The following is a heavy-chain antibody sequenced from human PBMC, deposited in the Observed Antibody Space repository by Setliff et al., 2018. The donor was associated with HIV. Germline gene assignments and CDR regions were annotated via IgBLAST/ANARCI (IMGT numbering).Heavy chain of an antibody. J-gene: IGHJ4*02. Sequence: GGSLRLSCAASGFTFNSYGIHWVRQAPGKGLEWVALIWYDASKKEYSDSVKGRFNILKDDSKKTAYLQMNSLRDEDTAVYYCVKDVLKFWSGSGALDFWGPGTLVTVSS. CDR2: IWYDASKK. CDR1: GFTFNSYG. D-gene: IGHD3-3*01. CDR3: VKDVLKFWSGSGALDF. V-gene: IGHV3-33*06.